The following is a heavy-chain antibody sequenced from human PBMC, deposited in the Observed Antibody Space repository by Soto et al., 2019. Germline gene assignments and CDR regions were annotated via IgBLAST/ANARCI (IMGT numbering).Heavy chain of an antibody. CDR3: ARDREDTAPGHYHCMDD. CDR1: GYTFTSYG. J-gene: IGHJ6*02. V-gene: IGHV1-18*01. CDR2: ISAYNGNT. D-gene: IGHD5-18*01. Sequence: QVQLVQSGAEVKKPGASVKVSCKASGYTFTSYGISWVRQDPGQGREWMGWISAYNGNTNYAQKLQGIVTMTTDKCTSTDYIELRRLRSDDTAVYYCARDREDTAPGHYHCMDDWGQGTTVPFS.